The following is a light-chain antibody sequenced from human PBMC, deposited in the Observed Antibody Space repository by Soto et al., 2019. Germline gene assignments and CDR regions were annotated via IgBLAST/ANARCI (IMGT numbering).Light chain of an antibody. V-gene: IGKV3-20*01. CDR2: GAS. CDR3: QQYGSSPRT. CDR1: QSVSSSY. Sequence: VLTKSPETLSLSPGARATLSCRASQSVSSSYLAWYQQKPGQAPRLLIYGASSRATGIPDRFSGSGSGTDFTLTISRLEPEDFAVYYCQQYGSSPRTFGQGTMVAIK. J-gene: IGKJ1*01.